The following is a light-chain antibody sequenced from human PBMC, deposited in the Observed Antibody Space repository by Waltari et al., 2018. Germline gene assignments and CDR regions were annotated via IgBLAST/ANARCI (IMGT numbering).Light chain of an antibody. V-gene: IGKV3-20*01. Sequence: EIVLTQSPDTLSFSPGESATHSCRSSESISKYLAWYQQKPGQAPRLLIYHASSRSSGIPDRFSGSGFGTDFSLTINRLEPEDFAVYYCQHYVNLPATFGQGTKLEIK. CDR2: HAS. CDR3: QHYVNLPAT. CDR1: ESISKY. J-gene: IGKJ1*01.